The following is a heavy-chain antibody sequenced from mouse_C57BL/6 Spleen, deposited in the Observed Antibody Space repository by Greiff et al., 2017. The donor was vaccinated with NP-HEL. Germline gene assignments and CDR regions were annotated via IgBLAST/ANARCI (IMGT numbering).Heavy chain of an antibody. D-gene: IGHD1-1*01. V-gene: IGHV1-69*01. CDR3: ARSYYGSIHFDY. Sequence: QVQLQQPGAELVMPGASVKLSCKASGYTFTSYWMHWVKQRPGQGLEWIGEIDPSDSYTNYNQKFKGKSTLTVDKSSSTAYMQLSSLTSEDSAVYYCARSYYGSIHFDYWGQGTTLTVSS. CDR1: GYTFTSYW. CDR2: IDPSDSYT. J-gene: IGHJ2*01.